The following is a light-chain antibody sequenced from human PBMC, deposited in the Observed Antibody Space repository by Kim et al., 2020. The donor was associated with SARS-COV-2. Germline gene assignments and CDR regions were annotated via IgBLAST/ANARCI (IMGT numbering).Light chain of an antibody. CDR2: GKN. CDR1: NLRSYF. V-gene: IGLV3-19*01. CDR3: SSRDFGAYLVI. Sequence: AWGQTVRITCQGDNLRSYFASWYQQKPGQAPILVMFGKNNRPSGIPDRFSGSSSGNTASLTITGAQAEDEADYYCSSRDFGAYLVIFGGGTKVTVL. J-gene: IGLJ2*01.